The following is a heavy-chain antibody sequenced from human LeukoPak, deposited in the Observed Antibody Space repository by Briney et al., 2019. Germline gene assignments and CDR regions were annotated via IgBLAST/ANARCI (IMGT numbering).Heavy chain of an antibody. CDR1: GGSISSGSYY. Sequence: SQTLSLTCTVSGGSISSGSYYWSWIRQPAGKGLEWIGRIYTSGSTNYNPSLKSRVTISVDTSKNQFSLKLSSVTAADTAVYYRARGPGYYYYGMDVWGQGTTVTVSS. J-gene: IGHJ6*02. CDR2: IYTSGST. D-gene: IGHD2-8*02. CDR3: ARGPGYYYYGMDV. V-gene: IGHV4-61*02.